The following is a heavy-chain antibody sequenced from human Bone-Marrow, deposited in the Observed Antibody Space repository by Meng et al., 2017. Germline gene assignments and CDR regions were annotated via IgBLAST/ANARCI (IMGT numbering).Heavy chain of an antibody. CDR2: ISAYNGNT. CDR3: ARDSLDIVAMRRAFDI. Sequence: ASVKVSCKASGYTFTSYGISWVRQAPGQGLEWMGWISAYNGNTNYAQKLQGRVTMTTDTSTSTAYMELSRLRSDDTAVYYCARDSLDIVAMRRAFDIWGQGTMVTVSS. D-gene: IGHD5-12*01. V-gene: IGHV1-18*01. CDR1: GYTFTSYG. J-gene: IGHJ3*02.